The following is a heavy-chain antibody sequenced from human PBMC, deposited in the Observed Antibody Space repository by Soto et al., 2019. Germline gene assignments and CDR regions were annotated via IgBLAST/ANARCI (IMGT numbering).Heavy chain of an antibody. CDR1: GGTLSDHG. V-gene: IGHV1-69*06. Sequence: QVQLEQSGAEVKKPGSAVKVSCKASGGTLSDHGVAWLRQAPGQGLEWMGGTIPVFNTAKYAQKFQGRLTVTADKFTNMAYMELSSMSSEDTAFYFCARGVYGSGNYYTGPSAFDIWGQGTMVIVSS. D-gene: IGHD3-10*01. J-gene: IGHJ3*02. CDR2: TIPVFNTA. CDR3: ARGVYGSGNYYTGPSAFDI.